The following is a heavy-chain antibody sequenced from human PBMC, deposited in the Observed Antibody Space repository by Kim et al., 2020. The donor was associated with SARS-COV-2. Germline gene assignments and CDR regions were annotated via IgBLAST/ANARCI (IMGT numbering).Heavy chain of an antibody. J-gene: IGHJ6*02. V-gene: IGHV1-3*01. Sequence: ASVKVSCKASGYTFTSYAMHWVRQAPGQRLEWMGWINAGNGNTKYSQKFQGRVTITRDTSASTAYMELSSLRSEDTAVYYCARAHWNYSYYYYGMDVWGQGTTVTVSS. CDR1: GYTFTSYA. CDR3: ARAHWNYSYYYYGMDV. D-gene: IGHD1-7*01. CDR2: INAGNGNT.